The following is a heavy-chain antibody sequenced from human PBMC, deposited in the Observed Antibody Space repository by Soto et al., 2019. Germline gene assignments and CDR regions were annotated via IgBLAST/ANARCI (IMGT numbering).Heavy chain of an antibody. CDR1: GFTFSSYA. D-gene: IGHD2-8*01. Sequence: GGSLRLSCAASGFTFSSYAMHWVRQAPGKGLEWVAVISYDGSNKYYADSVKGRFTISRDNSKNTLYLQMNSLRAEDTAVYYCANAIYYYYGMDVWGQGTTVTV. V-gene: IGHV3-30-3*01. CDR2: ISYDGSNK. CDR3: ANAIYYYYGMDV. J-gene: IGHJ6*02.